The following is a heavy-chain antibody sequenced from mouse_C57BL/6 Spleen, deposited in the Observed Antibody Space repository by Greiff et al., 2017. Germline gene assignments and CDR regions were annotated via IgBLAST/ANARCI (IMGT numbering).Heavy chain of an antibody. CDR1: GYTFTDYN. Sequence: VQLKQSGPELVKPGASVKIPCKASGYTFTDYNMDWVKQSHGKSLEWIGDINPNNGGTIYNQKFKGKATLTVDKSSSTAYMELRSLTSEDTAVYYCARWDYDGYWYFDVWGTGTTVTVSS. CDR2: INPNNGGT. CDR3: ARWDYDGYWYFDV. J-gene: IGHJ1*03. V-gene: IGHV1-18*01. D-gene: IGHD2-4*01.